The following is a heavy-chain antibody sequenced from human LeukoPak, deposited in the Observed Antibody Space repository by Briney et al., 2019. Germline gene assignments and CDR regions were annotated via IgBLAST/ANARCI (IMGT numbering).Heavy chain of an antibody. D-gene: IGHD6-13*01. V-gene: IGHV3-48*04. CDR1: GFDFSSYS. Sequence: SGGSLRLSCATSGFDFSSYSMNWVRQAPGKGLEWVSYISSSGSTIYYADSVKGRFTISRDNAKNSLYLQMNSLRAEDTAVYYCARRHPVLAAAGTVFDYWGQGTLVTVSS. J-gene: IGHJ4*02. CDR3: ARRHPVLAAAGTVFDY. CDR2: ISSSGSTI.